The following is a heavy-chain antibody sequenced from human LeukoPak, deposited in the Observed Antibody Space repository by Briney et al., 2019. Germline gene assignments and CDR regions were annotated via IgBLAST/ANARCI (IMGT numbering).Heavy chain of an antibody. Sequence: SETLSLTSTLRLGSICVAVSCSSWIRLHPGDGLGWMGYGYYNVSTYYNPSLKSRVTISVDASKNQFSLKLSSVTAADTAVYYCARGAPAVVAATPFDYWGQGTLVTVSS. CDR1: LGSICVAVSC. V-gene: IGHV4-31*03. CDR2: GYYNVST. CDR3: ARGAPAVVAATPFDY. D-gene: IGHD2-15*01. J-gene: IGHJ4*02.